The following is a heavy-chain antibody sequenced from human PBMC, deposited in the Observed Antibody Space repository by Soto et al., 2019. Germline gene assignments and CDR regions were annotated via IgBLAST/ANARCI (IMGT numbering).Heavy chain of an antibody. V-gene: IGHV1-69*06. CDR2: IIPIFGTA. D-gene: IGHD6-6*01. CDR1: GGTFSSYA. Sequence: QVQLVQSGAEVKKPGSSVKVSCKASGGTFSSYAISWVRQAPGQGLEGMGGIIPIFGTANYAQKFQGRVTITADKSTSTAYMELSSLRSEDTAVYYCATDSSSSSQWLFSFDYWGQGTLVTVSS. J-gene: IGHJ4*02. CDR3: ATDSSSSSQWLFSFDY.